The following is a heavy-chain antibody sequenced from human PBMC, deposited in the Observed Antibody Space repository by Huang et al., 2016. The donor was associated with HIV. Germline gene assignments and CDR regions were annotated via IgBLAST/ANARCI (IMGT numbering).Heavy chain of an antibody. D-gene: IGHD2-2*01. V-gene: IGHV5-51*01. CDR3: ARQGVGDFVVEPTGLGAFDI. CDR1: GYTFNGYW. Sequence: EVQLVQSGAVVKKPGESLKISCKGSGYTFNGYWIGWVRQMPGNGLEWRGIIYPGDSDTTYSPSFQGQVTISADKSISTAYLQWSGLKASDTAMYYCARQGVGDFVVEPTGLGAFDIWGQGTMVTVSS. CDR2: IYPGDSDT. J-gene: IGHJ3*02.